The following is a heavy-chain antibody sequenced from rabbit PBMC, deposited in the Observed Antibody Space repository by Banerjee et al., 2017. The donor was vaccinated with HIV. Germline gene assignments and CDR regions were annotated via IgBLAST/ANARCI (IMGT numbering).Heavy chain of an antibody. D-gene: IGHD6-1*01. V-gene: IGHV1S40*01. CDR2: IYTGSSGST. J-gene: IGHJ3*01. Sequence: QSLEESGGDLVKPGASLTLTCTASGFSFSSSYYMCWVRQAPGKGLEWIGCIYTGSSGSTYYASWAKGRFTISKTSSTTVTLQMTSLTAADTATYFCAREYSDATTYGYAIDLWGQGTLVTVS. CDR1: GFSFSSSYY. CDR3: AREYSDATTYGYAIDL.